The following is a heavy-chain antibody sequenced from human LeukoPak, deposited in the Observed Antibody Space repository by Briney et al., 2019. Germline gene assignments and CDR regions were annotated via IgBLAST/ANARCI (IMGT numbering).Heavy chain of an antibody. CDR1: GFTFSSYG. CDR2: IWYGGSNK. CDR3: ARSPGYLSIWSGYLSGGYFDY. J-gene: IGHJ4*02. V-gene: IGHV3-33*08. Sequence: GGSLRLSCAASGFTFSSYGMHWVRQAPGKGLEWVAVIWYGGSNKYYADSVKGRFTISRDNSKNTLYLQMNSLRAEDAAVYYCARSPGYLSIWSGYLSGGYFDYWGQGTLVTVSS. D-gene: IGHD3-3*01.